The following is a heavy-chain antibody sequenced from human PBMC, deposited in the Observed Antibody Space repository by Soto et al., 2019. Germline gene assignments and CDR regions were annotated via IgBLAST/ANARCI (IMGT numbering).Heavy chain of an antibody. J-gene: IGHJ4*02. Sequence: PSETLSLTCTVSGGSISGYYWSWIRQPPGKGLEWIGYIYYSGSTNYNPSLKSRVTISVDSPKNQFSLKLSSVTAADTAVYYCARHSSGWLSYFDCWGQGTLVTVS. D-gene: IGHD6-19*01. V-gene: IGHV4-59*08. CDR3: ARHSSGWLSYFDC. CDR1: GGSISGYY. CDR2: IYYSGST.